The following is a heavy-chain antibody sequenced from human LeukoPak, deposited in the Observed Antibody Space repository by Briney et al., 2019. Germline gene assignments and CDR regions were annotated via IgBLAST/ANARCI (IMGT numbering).Heavy chain of an antibody. V-gene: IGHV1-69*04. CDR2: IIPIFGIA. CDR3: ARGDGGGATVFDY. J-gene: IGHJ4*02. CDR1: GGTFSSYA. Sequence: GASVKVSCKASGGTFSSYAISWVRQAPGQGIEWMGRIIPIFGIANYAQKFQGRVTITADKSTSTAYMELSSLRSEDTAVYYCARGDGGGATVFDYWGQGTLVTVSS. D-gene: IGHD1-26*01.